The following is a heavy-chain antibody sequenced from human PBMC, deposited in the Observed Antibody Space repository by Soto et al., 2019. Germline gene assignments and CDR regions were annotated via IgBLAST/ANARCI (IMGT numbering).Heavy chain of an antibody. CDR3: AADGPSGY. J-gene: IGHJ4*02. V-gene: IGHV3-48*03. D-gene: IGHD2-8*02. CDR2: ISSSGSTI. CDR1: GFTFSSYE. Sequence: GGSLRISCAASGFTFSSYERNWVRQAPGKGLEWVSYISSSGSTIYYADSVKGRFTISRDNAKNSLHLQMNSLRAEDTAVYYCAADGPSGYWGQGTLVIVSS.